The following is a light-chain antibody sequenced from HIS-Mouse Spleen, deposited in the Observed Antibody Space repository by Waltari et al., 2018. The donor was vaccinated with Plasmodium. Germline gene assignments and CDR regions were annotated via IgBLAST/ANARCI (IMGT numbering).Light chain of an antibody. CDR2: KAS. J-gene: IGKJ2*01. Sequence: DIQMTQSPFTLSASLGDRVTITCRASQSIRSWLAWYQQKPGKAPKLLIYKASSLESGVPSRFSGSGSGTEFTLTISSLQPDDFATYYCQQYNSYSYTFGQGTKLEIK. V-gene: IGKV1-5*03. CDR1: QSIRSW. CDR3: QQYNSYSYT.